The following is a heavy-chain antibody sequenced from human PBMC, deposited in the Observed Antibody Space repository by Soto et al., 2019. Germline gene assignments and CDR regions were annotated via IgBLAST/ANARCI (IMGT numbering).Heavy chain of an antibody. D-gene: IGHD2-2*01. Sequence: GGSLRLSCAASGFTFSSYAMSWVRQAPGKGLEWGSAISGSGGSTYYADSVKGRFTISRDNSKNTLYLQMNSLRAEDTAVYYCASSPPVVVPAAIGTLNYYMDVWGKGTTVTVSS. V-gene: IGHV3-23*01. CDR1: GFTFSSYA. J-gene: IGHJ6*03. CDR2: ISGSGGST. CDR3: ASSPPVVVPAAIGTLNYYMDV.